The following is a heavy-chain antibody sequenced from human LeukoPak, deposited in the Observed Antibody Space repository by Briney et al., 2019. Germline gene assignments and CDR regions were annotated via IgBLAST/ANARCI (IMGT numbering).Heavy chain of an antibody. CDR1: GFTFYDYA. CDR3: AKALSPLFAYYFDY. D-gene: IGHD2-21*01. V-gene: IGHV3-9*01. J-gene: IGHJ4*02. CDR2: ISRNSGSI. Sequence: GRSLRLSCAASGFTFYDYAMHWVRQAPGKGLEWVSGISRNSGSIGYADSVKGRFTISRDNAKNSLYLQMNSLRAEDTALYYCAKALSPLFAYYFDYWGQGTLVTVSS.